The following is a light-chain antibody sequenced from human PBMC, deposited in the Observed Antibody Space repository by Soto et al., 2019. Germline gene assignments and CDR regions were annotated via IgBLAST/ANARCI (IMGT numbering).Light chain of an antibody. CDR2: DVT. CDR1: SSDVGANNY. Sequence: QSALAQPPSASRSPGQSFTISCTGTSSDVGANNYVSWYQHHPGKAPKLIIYDVTERPSGVPDRFSGSKSGNTASLTVSGLQSEDEADYYCGSYAGSNSWVFGGGTKLTVL. V-gene: IGLV2-8*02. J-gene: IGLJ3*02. CDR3: GSYAGSNSWV.